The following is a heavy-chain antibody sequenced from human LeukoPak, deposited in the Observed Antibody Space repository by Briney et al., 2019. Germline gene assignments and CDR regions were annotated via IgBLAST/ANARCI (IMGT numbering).Heavy chain of an antibody. Sequence: GGSLRLSCAASGFTFSRSTMNWVRQAPGKGLEWMAFIRSDGSNKYYADSVKGRFTISRDNSKNTLYLQMNSLRAEDTAVYYCARILDSAWGELGYWGQGTLVTVSS. D-gene: IGHD6-19*01. V-gene: IGHV3-30*02. CDR2: IRSDGSNK. J-gene: IGHJ4*02. CDR3: ARILDSAWGELGY. CDR1: GFTFSRST.